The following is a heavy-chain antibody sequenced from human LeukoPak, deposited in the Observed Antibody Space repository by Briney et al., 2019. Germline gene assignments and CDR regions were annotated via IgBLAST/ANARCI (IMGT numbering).Heavy chain of an antibody. J-gene: IGHJ3*02. CDR1: GFTFSPYW. V-gene: IGHV3-74*01. Sequence: GGSLRLFCAASGFTFSPYWMHWVRHAPGKGLVWVSHMNSDGSLTHYADSVKGRFTISRDNAKNTLYLQMNSLRAEDTAVYYCARDRGSPDAFDIWGQGTMVTVSS. CDR3: ARDRGSPDAFDI. D-gene: IGHD1-26*01. CDR2: MNSDGSLT.